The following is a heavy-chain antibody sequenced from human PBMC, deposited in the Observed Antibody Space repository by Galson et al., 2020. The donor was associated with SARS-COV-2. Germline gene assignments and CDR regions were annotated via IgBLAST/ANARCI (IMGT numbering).Heavy chain of an antibody. CDR3: ARGGYGSGSYVLQLYYYYGMDV. Sequence: GGSLRLSCAASGFTFSSYWMHWVRQAPGKGLVWVSRINSDGSSTSYADSVKGRFTISRDNAKNTLYLQMNSLRAEDTAVYYCARGGYGSGSYVLQLYYYYGMDVWGQGTTVTVSS. CDR2: INSDGSST. J-gene: IGHJ6*02. V-gene: IGHV3-74*01. CDR1: GFTFSSYW. D-gene: IGHD3-10*01.